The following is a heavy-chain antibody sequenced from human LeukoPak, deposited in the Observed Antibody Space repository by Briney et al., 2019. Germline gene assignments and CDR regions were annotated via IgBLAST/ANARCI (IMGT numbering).Heavy chain of an antibody. CDR2: ISGSGGST. V-gene: IGHV3-23*01. J-gene: IGHJ4*02. CDR1: GFTFSSYA. CDR3: AKAVVVRPLLTIFDY. Sequence: GGSLTLSCAASGFTFSSYAMSWVRQAPGKGLEWVSAISGSGGSTYYADSVKGRFTISRDNSKNTLYLQMNSLRAEDTAVYYCAKAVVVRPLLTIFDYWGQGTLVTVSS. D-gene: IGHD2-2*01.